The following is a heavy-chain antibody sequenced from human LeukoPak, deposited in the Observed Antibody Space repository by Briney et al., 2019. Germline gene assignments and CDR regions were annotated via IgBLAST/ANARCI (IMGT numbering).Heavy chain of an antibody. D-gene: IGHD2-15*01. CDR1: GFTFSGYW. CDR2: IKRDGSEK. J-gene: IGHJ3*02. Sequence: PGGSLRLSCVGSGFTFSGYWMTWVRQAPGKGLEWVANIKRDGSEKYYMDSVKGRFTIPRDNAKNSLLLQMNSLRAEDTALYYCARGYSRAAFDIWGQGTVVAVSS. CDR3: ARGYSRAAFDI. V-gene: IGHV3-7*01.